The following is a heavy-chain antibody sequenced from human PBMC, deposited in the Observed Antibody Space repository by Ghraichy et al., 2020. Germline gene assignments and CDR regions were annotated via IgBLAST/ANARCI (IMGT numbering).Heavy chain of an antibody. CDR3: ARDKIVVVVAATHDVMDV. CDR2: ISSSSSYI. Sequence: GGSLRLSCAASGFTFSSYSMNWVRQAPGKGLEWVSSISSSSSYIYYADSVKGRFTISRDNAKNSLYLQMNSLRAEDTAVYYCARDKIVVVVAATHDVMDVWGQGTTVTVSS. V-gene: IGHV3-21*01. CDR1: GFTFSSYS. D-gene: IGHD2-15*01. J-gene: IGHJ6*02.